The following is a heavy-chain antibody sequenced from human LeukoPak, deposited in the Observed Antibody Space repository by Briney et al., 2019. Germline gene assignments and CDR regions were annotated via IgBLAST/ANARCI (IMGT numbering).Heavy chain of an antibody. CDR2: ISYSGST. D-gene: IGHD3-22*01. V-gene: IGHV4-59*08. J-gene: IGHJ4*02. CDR1: GGSISRYY. CDR3: ARHLYESRGQTSFDY. Sequence: PSETLSLTCTVSGGSISRYYWSWIRQPPGKGLEWIGYISYSGSTNYNPSLKSRVTISVDTSQNQFSLKLSSVTAADTAMYYCARHLYESRGQTSFDYWGQGTLVTVSS.